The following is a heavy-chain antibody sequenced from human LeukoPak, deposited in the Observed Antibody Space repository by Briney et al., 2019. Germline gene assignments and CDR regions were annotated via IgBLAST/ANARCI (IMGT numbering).Heavy chain of an antibody. CDR2: IYPGDSDT. Sequence: GESLKISCKGSGYKIDSYWIGWVRQMPGKGLEWMGIIYPGDSDTRYSPSFQGQVTISADKSISTAYLQRSSLKASDTAMYYCVRLGLHYYYYYMDVWGRGTTVTVSS. CDR1: GYKIDSYW. V-gene: IGHV5-51*01. CDR3: VRLGLHYYYYYMDV. J-gene: IGHJ6*03. D-gene: IGHD3-16*01.